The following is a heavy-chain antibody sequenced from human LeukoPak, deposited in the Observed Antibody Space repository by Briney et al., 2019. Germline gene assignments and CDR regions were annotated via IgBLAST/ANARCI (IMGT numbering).Heavy chain of an antibody. CDR1: GFTFSSYA. CDR2: ISYDGSNK. J-gene: IGHJ4*02. CDR3: ASGFVIAAAGFDY. Sequence: GGSLRLSCAASGFTFSSYAMHWVRQAPGKGLEWVAVISYDGSNKYYADSVKGRFTISRDNSKNTLYLQMNSLRAEDTAVYYCASGFVIAAAGFDYWGQGTLVTVSS. V-gene: IGHV3-30-3*01. D-gene: IGHD6-13*01.